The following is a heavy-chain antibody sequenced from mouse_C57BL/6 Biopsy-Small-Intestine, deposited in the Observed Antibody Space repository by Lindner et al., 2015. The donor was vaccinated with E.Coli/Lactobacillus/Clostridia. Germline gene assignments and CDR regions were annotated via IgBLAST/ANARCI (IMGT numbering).Heavy chain of an antibody. Sequence: VQLQESGAELARPGASVKLSCKASGYTFTSYGISWVKQRTGQGLEWIGEIYPRSGNTYYNEKFKGKATLTADKSSSTAYMELRSLTSEDSAVYFCATEGVLLRSFAYWGQGTLVTVSA. J-gene: IGHJ3*01. D-gene: IGHD1-1*01. CDR1: GYTFTSYG. CDR2: IYPRSGNT. CDR3: ATEGVLLRSFAY. V-gene: IGHV1-81*01.